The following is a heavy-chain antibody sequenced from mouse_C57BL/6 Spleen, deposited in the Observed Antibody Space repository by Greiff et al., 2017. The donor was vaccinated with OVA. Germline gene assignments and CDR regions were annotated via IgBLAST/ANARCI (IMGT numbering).Heavy chain of an antibody. CDR1: GYTFTDYY. V-gene: IGHV1-26*01. J-gene: IGHJ3*01. D-gene: IGHD1-1*01. Sequence: EVQLQQSGPELVKPGASVKISCKASGYTFTDYYMNWVKQSHGKSLEWIGDINPNNGGTSYNQKFKGKATLTVDKSSSTAYMELRSLTSEDSAVYYCARNYYGSSPPWFAYWGQGTLVTVSA. CDR2: INPNNGGT. CDR3: ARNYYGSSPPWFAY.